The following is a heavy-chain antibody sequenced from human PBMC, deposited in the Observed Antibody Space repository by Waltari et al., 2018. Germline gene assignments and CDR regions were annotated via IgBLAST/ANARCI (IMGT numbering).Heavy chain of an antibody. CDR3: AKHPNPRYCSGGSCYEGFPDY. Sequence: EVQLLESGGGLVQPGGSLRLSCAASGFTFSSYAMSWVRQAPGKGLEWVSAIGGSGGSTYYADSVKGRFTISRDNSKNTLDLQMNSLRAEDTAVYYCAKHPNPRYCSGGSCYEGFPDYWGQGTLVTVSS. D-gene: IGHD2-15*01. V-gene: IGHV3-23*01. J-gene: IGHJ4*02. CDR2: IGGSGGST. CDR1: GFTFSSYA.